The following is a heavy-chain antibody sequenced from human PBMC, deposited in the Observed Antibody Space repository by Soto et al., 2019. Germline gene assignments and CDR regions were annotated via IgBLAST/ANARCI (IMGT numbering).Heavy chain of an antibody. J-gene: IGHJ6*02. CDR2: INAANGNT. D-gene: IGHD3-22*01. CDR3: VSSGRVVAGMDV. CDR1: GYSVTSYT. V-gene: IGHV1-3*01. Sequence: ASVKVWCKASGYSVTSYTMHWVRQATGQRLEWMGWINAANGNTKYSQTFQGRVTVTRSTSASIAYMELSSLTSDDTAVYYCVSSGRVVAGMDVWGQGTTVTVSS.